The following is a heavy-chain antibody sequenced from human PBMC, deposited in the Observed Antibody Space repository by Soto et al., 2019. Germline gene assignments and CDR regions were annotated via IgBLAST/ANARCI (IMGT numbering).Heavy chain of an antibody. Sequence: PGGSLRLSCAASGFTFCSVAITRVRQAPGEGREWCHMIRKRGGSTYYADSVKGRFTISRNNSKITLYMEMNTLRAEDTAVYYCAPGGFCSSSSCSRQYYYGMDVWGQGTTVTVSS. CDR1: GFTFCSVA. CDR2: IRKRGGST. CDR3: APGGFCSSSSCSRQYYYGMDV. D-gene: IGHD2-2*01. V-gene: IGHV3-23*01. J-gene: IGHJ6*02.